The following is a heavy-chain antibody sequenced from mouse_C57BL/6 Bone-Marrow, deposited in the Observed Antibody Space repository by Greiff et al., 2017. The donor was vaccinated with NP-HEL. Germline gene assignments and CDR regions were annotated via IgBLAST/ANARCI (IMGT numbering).Heavy chain of an antibody. D-gene: IGHD1-1*01. Sequence: VQLQQSVAELVRPGASVKLSCTASGFNIKNTYMDWVKQRPEQGLEWIGRIDPASGSTKYAPKFQGKATITADTSSNTAYLQLSSLTSEDTAIYYCASLYGSSYYWYVDGWGTGTTVTVSS. V-gene: IGHV14-3*01. J-gene: IGHJ1*03. CDR3: ASLYGSSYYWYVDG. CDR2: IDPASGST. CDR1: GFNIKNTY.